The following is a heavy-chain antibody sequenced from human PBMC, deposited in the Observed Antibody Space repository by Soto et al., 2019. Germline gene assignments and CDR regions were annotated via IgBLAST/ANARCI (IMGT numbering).Heavy chain of an antibody. Sequence: GGSLRLSCAASGFTFSSYGMHWVRQAPGKGLEWVAVISYDGSNKYYADSVKGRFTISRDNSRNTLYLQVNSLRAEDTAVYYCAKDLARKARYYYYGMDVWG. V-gene: IGHV3-30*18. CDR1: GFTFSSYG. D-gene: IGHD6-6*01. CDR2: ISYDGSNK. CDR3: AKDLARKARYYYYGMDV. J-gene: IGHJ6*02.